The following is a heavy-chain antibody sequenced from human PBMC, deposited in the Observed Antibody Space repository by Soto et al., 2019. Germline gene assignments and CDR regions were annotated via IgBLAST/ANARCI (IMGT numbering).Heavy chain of an antibody. D-gene: IGHD2-15*01. V-gene: IGHV3-21*02. CDR3: VRGYCGGGGCYLRRDAFDV. J-gene: IGHJ3*01. CDR1: GFTFASYH. Sequence: EVQLVESGGGLVMPGGSLRLSCAASGFTFASYHMSWVRQAPGKGLDWVSSINPSSSHIYYSDSVRGRFTISRDDSKNSLHLDMNSLRAEDVAIYCCVRGYCGGGGCYLRRDAFDVWGQGTAVTVSS. CDR2: INPSSSHI.